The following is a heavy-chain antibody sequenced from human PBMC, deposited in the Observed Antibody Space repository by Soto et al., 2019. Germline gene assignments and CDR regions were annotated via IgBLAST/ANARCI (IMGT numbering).Heavy chain of an antibody. CDR3: AKDSWYFDL. CDR2: ILQSGSGT. D-gene: IGHD6-13*01. J-gene: IGHJ4*02. CDR1: GFTFNNYA. V-gene: IGHV3-23*01. Sequence: GGSLRLSCAASGFTFNNYAMTWVRQAPGKGLEWVSTILQSGSGTFYADSLRGRFIISRDNSKNTVSLQMNSLRVEDTGVYYCAKDSWYFDLWSQGSQVTVSS.